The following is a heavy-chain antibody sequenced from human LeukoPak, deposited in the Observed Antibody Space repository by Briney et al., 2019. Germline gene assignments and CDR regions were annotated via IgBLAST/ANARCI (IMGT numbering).Heavy chain of an antibody. CDR1: GGTFSSYA. CDR3: ARDYGDYYDSSGYYDY. V-gene: IGHV1-69*04. Sequence: SVKVSCKASGGTFSSYAISWVRQAPGQGLEWMGRIIPILGIANYAQKFQGRVTITADKSTSTAYMELSSLRSEDTAVYYCARDYGDYYDSSGYYDYWGQGTLVTVSS. D-gene: IGHD3-22*01. J-gene: IGHJ4*02. CDR2: IIPILGIA.